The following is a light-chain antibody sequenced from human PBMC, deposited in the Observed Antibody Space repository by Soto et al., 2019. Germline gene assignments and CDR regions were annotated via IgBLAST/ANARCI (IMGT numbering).Light chain of an antibody. CDR1: QMIYTW. CDR3: QQYSTFWT. V-gene: IGKV1-5*03. Sequence: DIQMTQSPSTLSASVGDRVTITCRARQMIYTWLAWYQQKPGKAPKLLIYEASSLDVGVPSRFSGSGSGTEFTLTISSLQLEDFATYYCQQYSTFWTFGQGTKVDIK. CDR2: EAS. J-gene: IGKJ1*01.